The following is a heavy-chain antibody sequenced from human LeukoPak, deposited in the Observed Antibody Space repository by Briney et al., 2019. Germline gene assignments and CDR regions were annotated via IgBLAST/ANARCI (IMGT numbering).Heavy chain of an antibody. J-gene: IGHJ4*02. CDR1: GGSISSNDYY. V-gene: IGHV4-39*01. Sequence: PPETLSLTCTVSGGSISSNDYYWGWIRQPPGKGLEWIGNILYSGNTFYHPSLKSRITIAVDTSKNQFSLNLSSVTAADTAVYYCSRYIRRRPQFDYWGQGTLVTVSS. CDR2: ILYSGNT. CDR3: SRYIRRRPQFDY.